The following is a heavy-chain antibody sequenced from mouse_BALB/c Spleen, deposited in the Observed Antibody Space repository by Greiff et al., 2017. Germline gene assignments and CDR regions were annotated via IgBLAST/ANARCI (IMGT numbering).Heavy chain of an antibody. D-gene: IGHD2-4*01. Sequence: EVMLVESGGGLVKPGGSLKLSCAASGFTFSSYAMSWVRQTPEKRLEWVASISSGGSTYYPDSVKGRFTISRDNARNILYLQMSSLRSEDTAMYYCARREGYYDYDYYAMDYWGQGTSVTVSS. CDR2: ISSGGST. CDR3: ARREGYYDYDYYAMDY. V-gene: IGHV5-6-5*01. J-gene: IGHJ4*01. CDR1: GFTFSSYA.